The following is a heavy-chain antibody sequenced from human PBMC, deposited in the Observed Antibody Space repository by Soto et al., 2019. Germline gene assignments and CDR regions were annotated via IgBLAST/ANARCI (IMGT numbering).Heavy chain of an antibody. Sequence: QVQLVESGGGVVQPGRSLRLSCAASGFTFSSYGMHWVRQAPGKGLEWVAVISYDGSNKYYADSVKGRFTISRDNSKSTMYLQMNSLRAEDTAVYYCAKEGGYYGSGSYSVGENYYGMDVWGQGTTVTVSS. V-gene: IGHV3-30*18. D-gene: IGHD3-10*01. CDR3: AKEGGYYGSGSYSVGENYYGMDV. CDR2: ISYDGSNK. J-gene: IGHJ6*02. CDR1: GFTFSSYG.